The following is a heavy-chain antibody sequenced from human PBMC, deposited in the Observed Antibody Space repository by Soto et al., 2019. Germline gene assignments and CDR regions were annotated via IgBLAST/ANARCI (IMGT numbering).Heavy chain of an antibody. J-gene: IGHJ3*02. V-gene: IGHV3-74*01. Sequence: GGSLRLSCAASGFTFSSYWMHWVRQAPGKGLVWVSRINSDGSGTSYADSVKGRFTISRDNAKNTLYLQMNSLRAEDTAVYYCAIADYYRAFDIWGQGTMVTVSS. CDR1: GFTFSSYW. D-gene: IGHD3-22*01. CDR2: INSDGSGT. CDR3: AIADYYRAFDI.